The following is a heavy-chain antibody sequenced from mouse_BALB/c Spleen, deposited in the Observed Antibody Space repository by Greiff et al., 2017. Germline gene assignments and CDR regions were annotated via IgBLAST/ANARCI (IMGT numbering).Heavy chain of an antibody. Sequence: EVKLVESGGGLVKPGGSLKLSCAASGFTFSSYAMSWVRQSPEKRLEWVAEISSGGSYTYYPDTVTGRFTIYRDNAKNTLYLEMSSLRSEDTAMYYCARNGNYYAMDYWGQGTSVTVSS. V-gene: IGHV5-9-4*01. J-gene: IGHJ4*01. CDR2: ISSGGSYT. CDR1: GFTFSSYA. D-gene: IGHD2-1*01. CDR3: ARNGNYYAMDY.